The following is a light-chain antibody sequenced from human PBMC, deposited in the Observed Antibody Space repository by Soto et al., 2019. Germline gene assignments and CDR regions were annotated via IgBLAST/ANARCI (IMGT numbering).Light chain of an antibody. CDR3: QSYDSSLSGSL. CDR1: SSNIGAGYD. CDR2: GDN. V-gene: IGLV1-40*01. J-gene: IGLJ1*01. Sequence: QSVLTQPPSVSGAPGQRVTISCTGSSSNIGAGYDVHWYQQLPDTAPKLLIYGDNNRPSGVPDRFSDSKSGTSASLAITGLQAEDEADYYCQSYDSSLSGSLFGTGTKVTVL.